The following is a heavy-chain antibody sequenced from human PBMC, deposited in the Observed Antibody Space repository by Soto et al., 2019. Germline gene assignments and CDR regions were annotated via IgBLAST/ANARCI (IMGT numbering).Heavy chain of an antibody. D-gene: IGHD6-19*01. CDR1: GFTFSSYW. V-gene: IGHV3-7*01. CDR2: IKQDGSEK. J-gene: IGHJ4*02. Sequence: PGGSLRLSCAASGFTFSSYWMSWVRQAPGKGLEWVANIKQDGSEKYSVDSVKGRFTISRDNGKNTLYLQMNSLRDDDTAVYYCAREKTVAGINFDFWGQGTPVTVSS. CDR3: AREKTVAGINFDF.